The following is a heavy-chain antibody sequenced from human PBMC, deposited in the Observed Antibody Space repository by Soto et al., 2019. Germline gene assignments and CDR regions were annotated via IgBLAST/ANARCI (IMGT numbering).Heavy chain of an antibody. CDR3: ASSGDYGVAVDY. Sequence: GGSLRLSCAASGFTFSDYYMSWIRQAPGKGLEWVSYISSSGSTIYYADSVKGRFTISRDNAKNSLYLQMNSLRAEGTAVYYCASSGDYGVAVDYWGQGTLVTVSS. D-gene: IGHD4-17*01. V-gene: IGHV3-11*01. CDR2: ISSSGSTI. J-gene: IGHJ4*02. CDR1: GFTFSDYY.